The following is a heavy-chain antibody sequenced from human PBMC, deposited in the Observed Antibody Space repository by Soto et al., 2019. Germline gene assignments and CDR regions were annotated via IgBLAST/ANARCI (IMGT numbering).Heavy chain of an antibody. V-gene: IGHV4-34*01. Sequence: KTSETLSLTCAVYGGSFSGYYWSWIRQPPGKGLEWIGEINHSGSTNYNPSLKSRVTISVDTSKNQFSLKLSSVTAADTAVYYCATNYDSSGYFDYWGQGTLVTVSS. CDR1: GGSFSGYY. CDR3: ATNYDSSGYFDY. D-gene: IGHD3-22*01. CDR2: INHSGST. J-gene: IGHJ4*02.